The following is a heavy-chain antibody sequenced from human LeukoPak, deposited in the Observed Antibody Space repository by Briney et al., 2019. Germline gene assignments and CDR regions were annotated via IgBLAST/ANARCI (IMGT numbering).Heavy chain of an antibody. Sequence: ASVKVSCKASGYTFTSYGISWVRQAPGQGLEWMGWISACNGNTNYAQKLQGRVTMTTDTSTSTAYMELRSLRSDDTAVYYCARDMNSSGFGLSYFDYWGQGTLVTVSS. D-gene: IGHD6-19*01. J-gene: IGHJ4*02. CDR1: GYTFTSYG. CDR3: ARDMNSSGFGLSYFDY. CDR2: ISACNGNT. V-gene: IGHV1-18*01.